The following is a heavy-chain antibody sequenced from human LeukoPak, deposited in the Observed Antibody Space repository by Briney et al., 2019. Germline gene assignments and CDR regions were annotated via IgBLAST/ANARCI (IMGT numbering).Heavy chain of an antibody. V-gene: IGHV3-30-3*01. J-gene: IGHJ6*02. CDR2: ISYDGSNK. CDR3: ARDLSPGSYYYYGMDV. CDR1: GFTFSNYA. Sequence: GRFLRLSCAASGFTFSNYAMHWVRQAPGKGLEWVAVISYDGSNKYYADSVKGRFPISRDNSKNTLDLQMNSLRAEDTAVYYCARDLSPGSYYYYGMDVWGQGTTVTVSS. D-gene: IGHD6-25*01.